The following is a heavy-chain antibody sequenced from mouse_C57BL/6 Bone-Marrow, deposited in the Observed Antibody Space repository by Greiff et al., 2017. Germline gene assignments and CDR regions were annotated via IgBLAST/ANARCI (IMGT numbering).Heavy chain of an antibody. CDR2: INPGSGGT. V-gene: IGHV1-54*01. CDR3: ARWGWLTLKGDY. Sequence: QVQLQQSGAELVRPGTSVKVSCKASGYAFTNYLIEWVKQRPGQGLEWIGVINPGSGGTNYNEKFKGKATLTADKSSSTAYMQLSSLTSEDSAVYFCARWGWLTLKGDYWGQGTSVTVSS. J-gene: IGHJ4*01. CDR1: GYAFTNYL. D-gene: IGHD2-3*01.